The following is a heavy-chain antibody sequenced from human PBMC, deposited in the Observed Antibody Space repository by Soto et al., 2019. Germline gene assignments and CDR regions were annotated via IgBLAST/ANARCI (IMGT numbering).Heavy chain of an antibody. V-gene: IGHV1-18*04. J-gene: IGHJ6*02. CDR2: ISAYNGNT. CDR1: GYTFTSYG. D-gene: IGHD1-7*01. Sequence: QVQLVQSGAEVKKPGASVKVSCKASGYTFTSYGISWVRQAPGQGLEWMGWISAYNGNTNYAQKLQGRVTMTTDTSTSTAYMELRSLRSDDTAVYYCARLPVTGTTGLAVRGYYYYYGMDVWGQGTTVTVSS. CDR3: ARLPVTGTTGLAVRGYYYYYGMDV.